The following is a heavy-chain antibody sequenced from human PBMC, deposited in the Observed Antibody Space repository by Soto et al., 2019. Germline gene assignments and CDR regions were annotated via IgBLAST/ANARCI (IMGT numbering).Heavy chain of an antibody. V-gene: IGHV3-11*06. D-gene: IGHD4-17*01. CDR1: GFTFGDYY. CDR2: ISGGSTYT. CDR3: AAYYGGTPYY. Sequence: VQLVESGGGLVKPGGSLRLSCAASGFTFGDYYMSWTRQAPGKGLEWVSYISGGSTYTNYADSVKGRFTISRDNAQNSLYLQMNSLRAEDTGVYYCAAYYGGTPYYWGQGTLVTVSS. J-gene: IGHJ4*02.